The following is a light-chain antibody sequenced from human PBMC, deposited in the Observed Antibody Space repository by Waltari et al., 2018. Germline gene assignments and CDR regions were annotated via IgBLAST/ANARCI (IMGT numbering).Light chain of an antibody. CDR1: SSDVGYYDY. Sequence: QPALTQPASVSGSPGQSITISCTGTSSDVGYYDYVPWYQQHSGKVPNLVISDVSKRPSGVSNRFSGSRSGNTASLTISGLQAEDEADYYCSSYTSSTTWVFGGGTKLTVL. J-gene: IGLJ3*02. CDR2: DVS. CDR3: SSYTSSTTWV. V-gene: IGLV2-14*01.